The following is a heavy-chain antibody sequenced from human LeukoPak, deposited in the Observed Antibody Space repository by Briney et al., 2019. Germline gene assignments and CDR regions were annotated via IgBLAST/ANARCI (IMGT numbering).Heavy chain of an antibody. J-gene: IGHJ5*02. CDR2: TSAYNGNT. Sequence: ASVKVSCKASVYTFTSYGISWVRQAPGQGLEWMGWTSAYNGNTNYAQKLQGRVTITTDTSTSTAYMELRSLRSDDTAVYYCASVSMVRGVYWFDPWSQGTLVTVSS. D-gene: IGHD3-10*01. V-gene: IGHV1-18*01. CDR3: ASVSMVRGVYWFDP. CDR1: VYTFTSYG.